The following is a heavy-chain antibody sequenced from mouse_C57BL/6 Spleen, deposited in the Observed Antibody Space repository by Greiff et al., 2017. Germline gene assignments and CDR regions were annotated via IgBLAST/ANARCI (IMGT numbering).Heavy chain of an antibody. Sequence: QVQLQQSGAELVKPGASVKLSCKASGYTFTEYTIHWVKQRSGQGLEWIGWIYPGSGSIKYNEKFKDKATLTADKSSSTAYMELSRLTSEDSAVYFCARQEANCGAYYLDYWGQGTTLTVSS. CDR2: IYPGSGSI. V-gene: IGHV1-62-2*01. CDR3: ARQEANCGAYYLDY. CDR1: GYTFTEYT. J-gene: IGHJ2*01.